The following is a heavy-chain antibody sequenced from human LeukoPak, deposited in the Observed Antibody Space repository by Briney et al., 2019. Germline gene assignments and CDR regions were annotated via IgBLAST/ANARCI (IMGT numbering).Heavy chain of an antibody. D-gene: IGHD5-24*01. V-gene: IGHV3-23*01. CDR1: GFTFSTYA. CDR3: AKERRDGYNYGFDY. CDR2: ISGIDT. Sequence: GGSLRLSCAASGFTFSTYAMNWVRQAPGKGLEWVSTISGIDTFYADSVKGRFTISRDNSKNTLYLQMNSLRAEDTAVYYCAKERRDGYNYGFDYWGQGTLVTVSS. J-gene: IGHJ4*02.